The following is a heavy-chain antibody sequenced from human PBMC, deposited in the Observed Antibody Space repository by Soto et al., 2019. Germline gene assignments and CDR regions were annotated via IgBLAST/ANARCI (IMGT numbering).Heavy chain of an antibody. CDR3: ARAPDCGEGSCYRHFDL. J-gene: IGHJ4*02. V-gene: IGHV3-11*01. CDR2: ISGSGDVI. D-gene: IGHD2-15*01. CDR1: AFKFSDYY. Sequence: QVQLVESGGGLVKPGGSLRLSCAASAFKFSDYYMSWVGQAPGKGLEWVSYISGSGDVIYYADSVKGRFTISRDNDKKSVHLQMDTLRAEDTALYYCARAPDCGEGSCYRHFDLWGQGTRVAVSS.